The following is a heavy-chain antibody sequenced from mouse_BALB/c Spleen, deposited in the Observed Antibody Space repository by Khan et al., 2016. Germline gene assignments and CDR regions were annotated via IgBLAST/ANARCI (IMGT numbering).Heavy chain of an antibody. Sequence: VQLQQSGAELVKPGASVKLSCTASGFSIQDTYIHWVRQRPEQGLDWIGRIDPPNDNTKYDPKFQGKATITADTSSNTAYLQLSSLTYGDTAVYYCARMYYGDYWGQGTTLTVSS. J-gene: IGHJ2*01. D-gene: IGHD1-1*01. CDR2: IDPPNDNT. V-gene: IGHV14-3*02. CDR1: GFSIQDTY. CDR3: ARMYYGDY.